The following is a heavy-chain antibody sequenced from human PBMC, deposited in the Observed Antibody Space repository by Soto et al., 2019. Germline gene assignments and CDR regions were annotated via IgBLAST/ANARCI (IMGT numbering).Heavy chain of an antibody. CDR1: GASIGDVESN. Sequence: QMELREWAQGLLSPSKTLPPTCSVSGASIGDVESNWAWARQTPGKALNGFASVHYRGTTYYNPSLRSRSDLSLDMSKNEFFLSLKSVTDADEAIYYCARVPLGAAYTLASGRMFDLWSQGTLVAVSS. D-gene: IGHD3-16*01. V-gene: IGHV4-30-4*08. CDR2: VHYRGTT. CDR3: ARVPLGAAYTLASGRMFDL. J-gene: IGHJ5*02.